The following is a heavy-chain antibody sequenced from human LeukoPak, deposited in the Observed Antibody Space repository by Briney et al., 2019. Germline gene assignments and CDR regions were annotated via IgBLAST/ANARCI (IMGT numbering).Heavy chain of an antibody. CDR3: ANSEDWDFDY. D-gene: IGHD3/OR15-3a*01. V-gene: IGHV3-23*01. CDR1: GFSFSNYA. CDR2: ISGSGGST. J-gene: IGHJ4*02. Sequence: PGGSLRLSCIVSGFSFSNYAMTWVRQVPGKGLEWVSGISGSGGSTYYADFVKGRFTVSRDNFKNTLYLQMSRLRAEDTALYYCANSEDWDFDYWGQGTLVTVSS.